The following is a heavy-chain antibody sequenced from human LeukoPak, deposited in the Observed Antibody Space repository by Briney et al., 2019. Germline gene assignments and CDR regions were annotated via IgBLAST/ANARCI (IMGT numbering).Heavy chain of an antibody. CDR1: GFIFSNFA. CDR2: VSYDGKSK. D-gene: IGHD1-7*01. J-gene: IGHJ6*03. Sequence: GSLRLSCVGSGFIFSNFAMHWVRQAPAKGREWVALVSYDGKSKYYADSMKGRFIISRDNSKNTVFLQMSGLRVEDTAVYYCAREEQELVRDYYYYMDVWGKGTTVTVSS. V-gene: IGHV3-30*15. CDR3: AREEQELVRDYYYYMDV.